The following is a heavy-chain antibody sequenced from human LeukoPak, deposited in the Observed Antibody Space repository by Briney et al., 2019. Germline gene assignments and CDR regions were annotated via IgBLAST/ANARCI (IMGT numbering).Heavy chain of an antibody. CDR1: GYNFTDFG. CDR3: AREATGRAFDP. J-gene: IGHJ5*02. V-gene: IGHV1-18*01. Sequence: ASVKVSCKASGYNFTDFGVTWVRQAPGQGLEWMGWISALTGDTNYAQKFQGRVTMTTDTSTNTAYMEMRSPRSDDTAVYYCAREATGRAFDPWGQGTLVTVSS. D-gene: IGHD1-1*01. CDR2: ISALTGDT.